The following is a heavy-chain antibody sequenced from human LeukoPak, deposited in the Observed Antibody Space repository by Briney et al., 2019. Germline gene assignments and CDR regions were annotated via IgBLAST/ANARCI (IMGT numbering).Heavy chain of an antibody. CDR1: GESFSGYY. CDR3: ARRGRITIFGVAPHSYYMTG. CDR2: INHSGST. J-gene: IGHJ6*03. D-gene: IGHD3-3*01. V-gene: IGHV4-34*01. Sequence: PSETLSLTCAVYGESFSGYYWSWIRQPPGKGLEWIGEINHSGSTNYNPSLKSRVTISVDTSKNQFSLKLSSVTAADTAVYYCARRGRITIFGVAPHSYYMTGWRKRRTVTV.